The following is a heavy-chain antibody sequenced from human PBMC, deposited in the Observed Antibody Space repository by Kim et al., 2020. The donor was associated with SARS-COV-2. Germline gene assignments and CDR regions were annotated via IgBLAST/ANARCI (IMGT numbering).Heavy chain of an antibody. CDR3: ARRAVDSSGTYSCYY. CDR1: GFTFSSYC. D-gene: IGHD3-22*01. Sequence: GGSLRLSCAASGFTFSSYCMNWVRQAPGKGLVWVSSINSDGSGNYYADSVKGRFTISSDNAKNPLYLQMNRLSAEDTALYYCARRAVDSSGTYSCYY. J-gene: IGHJ6*03. CDR2: INSDGSGN. V-gene: IGHV3-74*01.